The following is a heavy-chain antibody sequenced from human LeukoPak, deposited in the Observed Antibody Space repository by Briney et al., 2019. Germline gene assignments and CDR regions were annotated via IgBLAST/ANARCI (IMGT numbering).Heavy chain of an antibody. CDR1: GYTFTSYG. D-gene: IGHD6-13*01. J-gene: IGHJ5*02. CDR2: ISAYNSNT. V-gene: IGHV1-18*01. Sequence: ASVKVSCKASGYTFTSYGISWVRQAPGQGLEWMGWISAYNSNTNYAQKLQGRVTMTTDTSTSTAYMELRSLRSDDTAVYYCARGGTAIAAAGTPKYNWFDPWGQGTLVTVSS. CDR3: ARGGTAIAAAGTPKYNWFDP.